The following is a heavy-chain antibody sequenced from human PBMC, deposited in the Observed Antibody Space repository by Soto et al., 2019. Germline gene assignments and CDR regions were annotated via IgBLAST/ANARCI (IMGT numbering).Heavy chain of an antibody. D-gene: IGHD5-12*01. CDR3: TTVERGYSGSYFDY. V-gene: IGHV3-15*01. CDR2: IKSKTDGGTT. Sequence: LRLSCAASGFTFSNAWMSWVRQAPGKGLEWVGRIKSKTDGGTTDYAAPVKGRFTISRDDSKNTLYLQMNSQKTEDTAVYYCTTVERGYSGSYFDYWGQGTLVTVSS. J-gene: IGHJ4*02. CDR1: GFTFSNAW.